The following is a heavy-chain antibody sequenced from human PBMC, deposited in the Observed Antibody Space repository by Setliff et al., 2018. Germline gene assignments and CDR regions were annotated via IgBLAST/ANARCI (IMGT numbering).Heavy chain of an antibody. CDR1: GGSVNNSHDY. J-gene: IGHJ5*02. V-gene: IGHV4-39*07. CDR2: AFSGGST. D-gene: IGHD3-10*01. Sequence: SETLSLTCTVSGGSVNNSHDYWGWIRRPPGKGLEWIGSAFSGGSTYYSPSLKSRLTISVDTSENQIFLKLSSVTAADTAVYYCARGRYYGSGSHLFDPWGQGTLVTVSS. CDR3: ARGRYYGSGSHLFDP.